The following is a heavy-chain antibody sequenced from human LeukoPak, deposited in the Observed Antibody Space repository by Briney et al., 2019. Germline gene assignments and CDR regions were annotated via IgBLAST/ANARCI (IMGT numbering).Heavy chain of an antibody. CDR1: GRSISSYY. CDR3: ARDSWYYYDSSGYNWFDP. J-gene: IGHJ5*02. V-gene: IGHV4-4*07. CDR2: IYTSGST. Sequence: SETLSLTCTVSGRSISSYYWSWIRQPAGEGLEWIGRIYTSGSTNYNPSLKSRVTMSVDTSKNQFSLKLSSVTAADTAVYYCARDSWYYYDSSGYNWFDPWGQGTLVTVSS. D-gene: IGHD3-22*01.